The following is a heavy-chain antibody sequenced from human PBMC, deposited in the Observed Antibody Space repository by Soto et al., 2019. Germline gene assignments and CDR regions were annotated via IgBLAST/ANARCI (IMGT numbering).Heavy chain of an antibody. CDR3: ARVPSP. Sequence: SETLPLTCAVSGGSISSGGYSWSWIRQPPGKGLEWIGYIYHSGSPYYNPSLKSRVTISVDRSKNQFSLKLSSVTAADTAVYYCARVPSPWGQGTLVTVSS. V-gene: IGHV4-30-2*01. CDR2: IYHSGSP. CDR1: GGSISSGGYS. J-gene: IGHJ5*02.